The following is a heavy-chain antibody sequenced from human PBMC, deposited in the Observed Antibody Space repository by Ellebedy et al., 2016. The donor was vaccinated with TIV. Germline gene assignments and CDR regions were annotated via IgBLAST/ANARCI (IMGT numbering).Heavy chain of an antibody. J-gene: IGHJ4*02. Sequence: GESLKISCSASEMTFDLWALSWLRQAPGKRLEFVSIIYSGGSTYYADSVRGRFTISRDNSKNTLYLQMNSLRAEDTAVYYCAARAVAAPRWGQGTLVTVSS. D-gene: IGHD6-19*01. CDR3: AARAVAAPR. CDR1: EMTFDLWA. V-gene: IGHV3-53*01. CDR2: IYSGGST.